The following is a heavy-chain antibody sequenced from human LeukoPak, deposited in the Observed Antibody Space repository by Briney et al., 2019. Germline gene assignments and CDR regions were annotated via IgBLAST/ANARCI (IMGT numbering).Heavy chain of an antibody. D-gene: IGHD3-22*01. J-gene: IGHJ4*01. CDR3: ARLRINYYDSSGYFFDY. CDR1: GFTVSGNY. CDR2: IHSGGST. V-gene: IGHV3-53*01. Sequence: GGSLRLSCAASGFTVSGNYMSWVRQAPGKGLEWVSVIHSGGSTYYADSVKGRFTISRDNSKNTLYLQMNSLRAEDTAVYYCARLRINYYDSSGYFFDYWGHGPLVTVSS.